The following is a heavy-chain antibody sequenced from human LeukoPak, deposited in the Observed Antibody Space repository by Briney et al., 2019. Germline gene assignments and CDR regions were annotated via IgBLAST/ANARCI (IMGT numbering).Heavy chain of an antibody. CDR2: IYHSGST. D-gene: IGHD5-12*01. CDR3: ARPLGSYSGYDYFDY. CDR1: GYSISSGYY. J-gene: IGHJ4*02. V-gene: IGHV4-38-2*02. Sequence: SETLSLTCTVSGYSISSGYYWGWIRQPPGKGLEWIGSIYHSGSTYYNPSLKSRVTISVDTSKNQFSLKLSSVTAADTAVYYCARPLGSYSGYDYFDYWGQGTLVTVSS.